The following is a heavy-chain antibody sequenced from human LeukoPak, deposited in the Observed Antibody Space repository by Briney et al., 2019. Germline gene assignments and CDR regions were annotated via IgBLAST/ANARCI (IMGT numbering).Heavy chain of an antibody. D-gene: IGHD2-2*01. J-gene: IGHJ5*02. CDR3: ARGVVVVPAAMSRGNWFDP. CDR1: GYTFTSYG. CDR2: ISAYNGNT. V-gene: IGHV1-18*01. Sequence: EGSVTVSCKASGYTFTSYGISWVRQAPGQGLEWMGWISAYNGNTNYAQKLQGRVTMPTDTSQSTAYMSLRSLSSDDPAVYYCARGVVVVPAAMSRGNWFDPWGQGTLVTVSS.